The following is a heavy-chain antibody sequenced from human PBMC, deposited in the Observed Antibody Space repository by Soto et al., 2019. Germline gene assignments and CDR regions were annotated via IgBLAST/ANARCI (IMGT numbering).Heavy chain of an antibody. V-gene: IGHV4-30-4*01. J-gene: IGHJ3*02. CDR3: AKAYGRDAFDI. CDR2: IYYSGST. D-gene: IGHD1-26*01. CDR1: GGSISSGDYY. Sequence: SETLSLTCTVPGGSISSGDYYWSWIGQPPGKGLEWIGYIYYSGSTYYNPSLKSRVTISVDTSKNQFSLKLSSVTAADTAVYYCAKAYGRDAFDIWGQGTMVTVSS.